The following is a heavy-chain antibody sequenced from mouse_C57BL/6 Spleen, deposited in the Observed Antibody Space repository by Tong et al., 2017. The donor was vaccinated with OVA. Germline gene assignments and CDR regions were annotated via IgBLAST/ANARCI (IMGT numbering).Heavy chain of an antibody. V-gene: IGHV1-7*01. D-gene: IGHD1-1*02. CDR3: ARGTGDWYFDV. CDR1: GYTFTEYT. Sequence: VQLQESGAELVKPGASVKLSCKASGYTFTEYTIHWVKQRPGQGLEWIGYINPSSGYTKYNQKFKDKATLTADKSSSTAYMELRSLTSEDSAVYFCARGTGDWYFDVWGTGTTVTVSS. J-gene: IGHJ1*03. CDR2: INPSSGYT.